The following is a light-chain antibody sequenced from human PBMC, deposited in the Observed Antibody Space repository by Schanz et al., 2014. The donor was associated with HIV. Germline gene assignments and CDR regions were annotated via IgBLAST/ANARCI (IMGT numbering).Light chain of an antibody. CDR2: DVS. V-gene: IGLV2-14*01. CDR1: SSDVGGYNY. J-gene: IGLJ1*01. CDR3: SSYSRVGTPHYV. Sequence: QSALTQPASVSGSPGQSITISCTGTSSDVGGYNYVSWYQQHPGKAPKLMIYDVSNWPSGVPDRFSGSKSGNTASLTISGLQAEDEADYYCSSYSRVGTPHYVFGTGTKLTVL.